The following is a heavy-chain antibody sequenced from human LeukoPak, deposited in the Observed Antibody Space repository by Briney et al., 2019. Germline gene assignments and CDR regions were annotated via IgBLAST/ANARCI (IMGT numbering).Heavy chain of an antibody. Sequence: PGGSLRLSCAASGFTFNTYWMHWVRQAPGKGPVWVSRIDGDGSSTTYADSVKGRFTISRDNAKNSLYLQMNSLRAEDTAVYYCARDPDYYDSSGYYFDYWGQGTLVTVSS. CDR2: IDGDGSST. V-gene: IGHV3-74*03. D-gene: IGHD3-22*01. CDR1: GFTFNTYW. J-gene: IGHJ4*02. CDR3: ARDPDYYDSSGYYFDY.